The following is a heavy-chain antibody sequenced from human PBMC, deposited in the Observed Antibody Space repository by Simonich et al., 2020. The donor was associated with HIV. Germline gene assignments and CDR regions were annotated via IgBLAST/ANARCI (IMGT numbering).Heavy chain of an antibody. V-gene: IGHV1-18*01. CDR1: GYNFTNYG. CDR2: IRTYHGDT. Sequence: QVQLVQSGAEVKKPGASVKVSCKASGYNFTNYGITWVRQAPGQGPEYMGWIRTYHGDTKYAQKYRGRVTMTTDTSTSTAYMELRSLRSDDTAVYYCARGDPFFDYWGQGALVTVSS. CDR3: ARGDPFFDY. J-gene: IGHJ4*02.